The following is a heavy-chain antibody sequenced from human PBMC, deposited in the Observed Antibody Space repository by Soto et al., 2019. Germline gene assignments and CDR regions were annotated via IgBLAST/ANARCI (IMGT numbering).Heavy chain of an antibody. CDR2: ISANGQGI. D-gene: IGHD1-7*01. J-gene: IGHJ4*02. Sequence: LRLSCAASGFTFSTYALICVRQAPGKGLEWVSAISANGQGIYYADSVRGRFTISRDNSKNTIFLHMDSLRAEDTAVYYCAKDRNYPRDQFHYWGQGTLVTVSS. CDR1: GFTFSTYA. CDR3: AKDRNYPRDQFHY. V-gene: IGHV3-23*01.